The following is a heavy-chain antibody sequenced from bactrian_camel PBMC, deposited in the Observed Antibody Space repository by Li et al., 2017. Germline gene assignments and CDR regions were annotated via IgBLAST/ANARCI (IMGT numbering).Heavy chain of an antibody. J-gene: IGHJ4*01. CDR2: VTTFGRPT. D-gene: IGHD5*01. Sequence: HVQLVESGGGTVEPGDSLKLTCKASGFTFRSHYMYWLRQAPGKQLEGIAGVTTFGRPTDVADSVKGRFIISRDNDENSVYLQMNRLQPEDTGVYYCANVPPTSLAVGLGARGQGTQVTVSS. V-gene: IGHV3S1*01. CDR1: GFTFRSHY.